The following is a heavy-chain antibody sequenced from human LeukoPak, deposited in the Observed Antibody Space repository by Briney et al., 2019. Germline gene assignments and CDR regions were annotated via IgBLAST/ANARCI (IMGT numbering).Heavy chain of an antibody. J-gene: IGHJ4*02. Sequence: PGGSLRLSCAASGFTFSSYGMHWVRQAPGKGLEWVAIIWFDGSNGYYVDSVKGRFTISRDNSKNTVYLQMNSLRAEDTAVYYCARDSYGDYYPSHFDYWGQGTLVTVSS. D-gene: IGHD2-21*02. CDR1: GFTFSSYG. CDR2: IWFDGSNG. CDR3: ARDSYGDYYPSHFDY. V-gene: IGHV3-33*01.